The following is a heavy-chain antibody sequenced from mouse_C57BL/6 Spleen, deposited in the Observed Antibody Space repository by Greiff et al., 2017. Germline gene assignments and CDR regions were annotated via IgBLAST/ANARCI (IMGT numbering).Heavy chain of an antibody. J-gene: IGHJ2*01. CDR1: GYTFTSYW. V-gene: IGHV1-64*01. CDR2: IHPNSGST. D-gene: IGHD2-4*01. Sequence: QVQLQQSGAELVKPGASVKLSCKASGYTFTSYWMHWVKQRPGQGLEWIGMIHPNSGSTNYNEKFKSKATLTVDKSSSTAYMQLSSLTSEDSAVYYCARLNDYDWFDYWGQGTTLTVSS. CDR3: ARLNDYDWFDY.